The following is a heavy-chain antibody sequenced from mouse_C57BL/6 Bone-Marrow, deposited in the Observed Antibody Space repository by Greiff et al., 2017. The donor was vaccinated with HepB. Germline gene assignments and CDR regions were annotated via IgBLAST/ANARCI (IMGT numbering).Heavy chain of an antibody. V-gene: IGHV5-17*01. D-gene: IGHD1-1*01. CDR3: ASTVVKRDY. Sequence: EVKLMESGGGLVKPGGSLKLSCAASGFTFSDYGMHWVRQAPEKGLEWVAYISSGSSTIYYADTVKGRFTISRDNAKNTLFLQMTSLRSEDTAMYYCASTVVKRDYWGQGTTLTVSS. J-gene: IGHJ2*01. CDR2: ISSGSSTI. CDR1: GFTFSDYG.